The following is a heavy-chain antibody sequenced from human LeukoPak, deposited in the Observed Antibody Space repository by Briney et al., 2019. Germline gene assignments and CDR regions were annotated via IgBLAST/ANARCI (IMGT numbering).Heavy chain of an antibody. CDR2: IWYDGSDR. CDR3: ARDTTTLLAFDY. V-gene: IGHV3-33*01. J-gene: IGHJ4*02. Sequence: GESLKISCAASGFTFSSYGMHWVRQAPGKGLEWVAVIWYDGSDRYYADSVKGRFTISRDNSKNTLYLQMNSLRAEDTAMYYCARDTTTLLAFDYWGQGTLVTVSS. D-gene: IGHD1-14*01. CDR1: GFTFSSYG.